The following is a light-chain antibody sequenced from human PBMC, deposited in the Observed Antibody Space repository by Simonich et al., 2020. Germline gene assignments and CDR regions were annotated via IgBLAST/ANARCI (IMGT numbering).Light chain of an antibody. V-gene: IGLV2-14*01. CDR2: DVS. CDR1: SSDVGGYNY. J-gene: IGLJ3*02. Sequence: QSALTQPASVSGSPGQSITISCTGTSSDVGGYNYVSWYQQHPGKAPKLMIYDVSKLPAGGSKRCSGSKAGNTASLTSSGHQAEDEADYYCSSDTSSSTLVCGGGTKLTVL. CDR3: SSDTSSSTLV.